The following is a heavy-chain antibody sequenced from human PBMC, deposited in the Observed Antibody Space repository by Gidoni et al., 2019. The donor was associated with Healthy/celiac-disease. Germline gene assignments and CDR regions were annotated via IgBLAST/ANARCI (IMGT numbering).Heavy chain of an antibody. J-gene: IGHJ5*02. Sequence: QVQLVESGGGVVQPGRSLRLPCAASGFPFSSYGMHWVRQPPGKGLEWVAVISYDGSNKYYADSVKGRFTISRDNSKNTLYLQMNSLRAEDTAVYYCAKDREWRITMIGGVLDPWGQGTLVTVSS. CDR3: AKDREWRITMIGGVLDP. CDR1: GFPFSSYG. D-gene: IGHD3-22*01. V-gene: IGHV3-30*18. CDR2: ISYDGSNK.